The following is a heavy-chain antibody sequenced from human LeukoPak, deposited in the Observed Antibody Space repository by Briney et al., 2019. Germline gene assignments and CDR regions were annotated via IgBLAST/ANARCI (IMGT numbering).Heavy chain of an antibody. CDR1: GYTFTSYG. V-gene: IGHV1-18*01. CDR2: ISAYNGNT. Sequence: ASVKVSCKASGYTFTSYGISWVRQAPGQGLEWMGWISAYNGNTNYAQKLQGRVTMTTDTSTSTAYMELRGLRSDDTAVYYCATLGLGGTTNGYWGQGTLVTVSS. CDR3: ATLGLGGTTNGY. J-gene: IGHJ4*02. D-gene: IGHD1-7*01.